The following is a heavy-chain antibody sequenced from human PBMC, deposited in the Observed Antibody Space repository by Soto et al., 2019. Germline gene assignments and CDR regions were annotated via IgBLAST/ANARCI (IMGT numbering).Heavy chain of an antibody. CDR3: ARDQRSYGGGGY. Sequence: QVQLVQSGAVGKKPGSSVKVSCKASGGTFSSYTISWVRQAPGQGREGRGRIVPILGIANDAQKFQGRVTITAHKSTSTAYMELSSLRSEDTAVYYCARDQRSYGGGGYWGQGTLVTVSS. J-gene: IGHJ4*02. V-gene: IGHV1-69*08. D-gene: IGHD3-16*01. CDR1: GGTFSSYT. CDR2: IVPILGIA.